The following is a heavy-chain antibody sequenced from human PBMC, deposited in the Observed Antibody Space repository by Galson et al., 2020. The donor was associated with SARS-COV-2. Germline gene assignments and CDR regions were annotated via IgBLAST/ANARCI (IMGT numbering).Heavy chain of an antibody. J-gene: IGHJ4*02. Sequence: GGSLRLSCAASGFTFNDYAIHWVRQAPGKGLEWVSGISWNSDSLGYADSVKGRFTISRDNAKNSLYLEMNSLRPEDTALYYCAKDSSRFNWFSILFDSWGRGTLVTVSS. CDR2: ISWNSDSL. CDR1: GFTFNDYA. CDR3: AKDSSRFNWFSILFDS. D-gene: IGHD3-3*02. V-gene: IGHV3-9*01.